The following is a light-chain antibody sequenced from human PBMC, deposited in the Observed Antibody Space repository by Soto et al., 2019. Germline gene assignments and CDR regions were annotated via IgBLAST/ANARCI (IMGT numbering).Light chain of an antibody. J-gene: IGKJ2*01. Sequence: EIVLTKSPGTLYLSPGERATLSCRASQSVSSNYLAWYQQKRGQAPRLLIYAASARATGIPDRFSGSGSGTDFTLTISRLEPEDFAVYFCQLYGSSPPRYTFGQGTKLEIK. CDR2: AAS. V-gene: IGKV3-20*01. CDR1: QSVSSNY. CDR3: QLYGSSPPRYT.